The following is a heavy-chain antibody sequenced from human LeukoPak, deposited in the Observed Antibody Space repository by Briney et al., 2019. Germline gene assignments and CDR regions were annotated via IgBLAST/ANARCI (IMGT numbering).Heavy chain of an antibody. CDR2: ISYDGSNK. J-gene: IGHJ6*02. Sequence: PGRSLRLSCAASGFTFSSYAMHWVRQAPGKGLEWVAVISYDGSNKYYADSVKGRFAISRDNSKNTLYLQMNSLRAEDTAVYYCAKDQRPHCSSTSCWDRDYYGVDVWGQGTTVTVSS. V-gene: IGHV3-30*09. CDR3: AKDQRPHCSSTSCWDRDYYGVDV. D-gene: IGHD2-2*01. CDR1: GFTFSSYA.